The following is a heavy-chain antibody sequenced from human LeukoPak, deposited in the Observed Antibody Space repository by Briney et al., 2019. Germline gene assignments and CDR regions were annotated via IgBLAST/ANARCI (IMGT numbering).Heavy chain of an antibody. CDR2: IYFSGST. CDR1: GDSISRSNSY. Sequence: PSETLSLTCTGSGDSISRSNSYWGWIRQPPGKGLEWIGSIYFSGSTYYNPSLKSRVTISVDTSKNQFSLKLNSMTAADTAVYYCASHPSESFDYRGQGILVTVSS. CDR3: ASHPSESFDY. J-gene: IGHJ4*02. V-gene: IGHV4-39*01. D-gene: IGHD1-14*01.